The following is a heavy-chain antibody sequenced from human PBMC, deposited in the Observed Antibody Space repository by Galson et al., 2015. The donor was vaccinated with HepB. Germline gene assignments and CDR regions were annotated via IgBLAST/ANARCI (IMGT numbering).Heavy chain of an antibody. CDR1: GFTFDDYG. CDR3: ARDRGHYGDYGHAFDI. V-gene: IGHV3-20*01. D-gene: IGHD4-17*01. J-gene: IGHJ3*02. CDR2: INWNGGST. Sequence: SLRLSCAASGFTFDDYGMSWVRQAPGKGLEWVSGINWNGGSTGYADSVKGRFTISRDNAKNSLYLQMNSLRAEDTALYHCARDRGHYGDYGHAFDIWGQGTMVTVSS.